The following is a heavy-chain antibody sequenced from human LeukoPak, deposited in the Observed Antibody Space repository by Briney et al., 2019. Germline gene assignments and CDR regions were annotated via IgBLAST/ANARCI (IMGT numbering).Heavy chain of an antibody. CDR1: EFTFSSYS. Sequence: GGPLRLSCVASEFTFSSYSMIWIRQAPGKGLEWISYISNGSGNRYYADSVKGRFTISRDNAKNLLYLQMNNLRADDTAVYYCARAAKWEFYHYYMDVWGKGTTVAVSS. CDR2: ISNGSGNR. D-gene: IGHD1-26*01. CDR3: ARAAKWEFYHYYMDV. V-gene: IGHV3-48*01. J-gene: IGHJ6*03.